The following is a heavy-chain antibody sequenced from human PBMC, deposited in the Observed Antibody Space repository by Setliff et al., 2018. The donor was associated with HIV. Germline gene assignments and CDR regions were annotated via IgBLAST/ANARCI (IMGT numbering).Heavy chain of an antibody. J-gene: IGHJ3*02. CDR2: TRNKANGYIT. D-gene: IGHD1-26*01. V-gene: IGHV3-72*01. CDR1: GFTLSDYY. Sequence: SLRLSCAVSGFTLSDYYMDWVRQAPGKGLEWVGRTRNKANGYITEYGASVQGRFTISRDDSKSIAYLQMNSLKTEDTAVYYCTTRPGVAYYRLGDIWGQGTMVTVSS. CDR3: TTRPGVAYYRLGDI.